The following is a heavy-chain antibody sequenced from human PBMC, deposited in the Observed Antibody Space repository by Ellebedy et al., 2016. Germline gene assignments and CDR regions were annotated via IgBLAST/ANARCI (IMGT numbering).Heavy chain of an antibody. CDR2: ISGSGVTT. Sequence: GESLKISCATSGFTFSNFFMSWVRQTPGKGLEWVSGISGSGVTTYSADSVKGRFTISRDNSKNTVYLQMNSLRAEDTAIYYCAKEVRRYCSGGSCGMDVWGQGTTVTVSS. CDR1: GFTFSNFF. J-gene: IGHJ6*02. V-gene: IGHV3-23*01. D-gene: IGHD2-15*01. CDR3: AKEVRRYCSGGSCGMDV.